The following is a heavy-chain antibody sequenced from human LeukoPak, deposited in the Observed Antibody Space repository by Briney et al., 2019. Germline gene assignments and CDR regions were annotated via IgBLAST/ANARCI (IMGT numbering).Heavy chain of an antibody. CDR3: ARELGVRYFDWLSPYYYYGMDV. D-gene: IGHD3-9*01. V-gene: IGHV1-3*01. CDR1: GYTFTSYA. Sequence: ASVKVSCKASGYTFTSYAMHWVRQAPGQRLEWMGWINAGNGNTKYSQKFQGRVTITRDTSASTAYMELRSLRSDDTAVYYCARELGVRYFDWLSPYYYYGMDVWGQGTTVTVSS. CDR2: INAGNGNT. J-gene: IGHJ6*02.